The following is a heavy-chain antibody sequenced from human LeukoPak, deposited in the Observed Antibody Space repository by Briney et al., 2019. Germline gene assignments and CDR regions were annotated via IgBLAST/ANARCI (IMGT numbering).Heavy chain of an antibody. Sequence: GGSLRLSCAASGFIFSDYYMSWIRQAPGKGLEWVSHISSSGSFIYYADSVKGRFTISRDNAKNSLYLQMNSLRAEDTAVYYCAREPYYHDSSGYVSDYWGQGTLVTVSS. V-gene: IGHV3-11*01. J-gene: IGHJ4*02. D-gene: IGHD3-22*01. CDR3: AREPYYHDSSGYVSDY. CDR1: GFIFSDYY. CDR2: ISSSGSFI.